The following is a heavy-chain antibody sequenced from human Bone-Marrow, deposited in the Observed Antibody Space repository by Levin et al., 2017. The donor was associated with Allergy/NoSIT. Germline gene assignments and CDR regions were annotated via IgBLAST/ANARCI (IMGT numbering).Heavy chain of an antibody. CDR2: IRQDGNER. J-gene: IGHJ4*02. CDR1: GFLFAKSW. D-gene: IGHD1-26*01. CDR3: ARWGGGHFDY. Sequence: GESLKISCAASGFLFAKSWMNWVRQAPGKGLEWVANIRQDGNERYYVDSVRGRFTISRDNANSSLYLQMNSLRVEDTAVYYCARWGGGHFDYWGQGILVTVSS. V-gene: IGHV3-7*01.